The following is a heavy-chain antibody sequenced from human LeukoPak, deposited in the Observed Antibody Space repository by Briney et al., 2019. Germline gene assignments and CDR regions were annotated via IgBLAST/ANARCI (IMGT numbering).Heavy chain of an antibody. CDR2: ISAYNGNT. Sequence: ASVKVSCKASGYTFTSYDINWVRQATGQGLEWMGWISAYNGNTNYAQKLQGRVTMTTDTSTSTAYTELRSLRSDDTAVYYCARDLFPVATAFMDYYYYYMDVWGKGTTVTVSS. J-gene: IGHJ6*03. CDR3: ARDLFPVATAFMDYYYYYMDV. D-gene: IGHD5-12*01. CDR1: GYTFTSYD. V-gene: IGHV1-18*01.